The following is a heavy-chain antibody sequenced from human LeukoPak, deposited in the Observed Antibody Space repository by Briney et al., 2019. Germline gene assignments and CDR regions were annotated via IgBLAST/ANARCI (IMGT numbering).Heavy chain of an antibody. V-gene: IGHV3-33*01. CDR1: GFTFSSYG. Sequence: PGRSLRLSCAASGFTFSSYGMHWVRQAPGKGLEWVAVIWYDGSNKYYADSVKGRFTISRDNSKSTLYLQMNSLRAEDTAVYYCARGGLRLGPFDYWGQGTLVTVSS. J-gene: IGHJ4*02. CDR3: ARGGLRLGPFDY. D-gene: IGHD3-16*01. CDR2: IWYDGSNK.